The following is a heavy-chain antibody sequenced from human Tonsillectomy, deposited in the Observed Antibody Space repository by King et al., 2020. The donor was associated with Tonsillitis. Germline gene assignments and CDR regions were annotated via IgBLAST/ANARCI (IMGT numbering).Heavy chain of an antibody. J-gene: IGHJ4*02. CDR1: GDSVSSKFAA. D-gene: IGHD6-19*01. CDR2: TFYRTKWNY. V-gene: IGHV6-1*01. CDR3: AGDDESSGSDILFDY. Sequence: VQLQESGPRLVKPSQTLSVTCDISGDSVSSKFAAWNWIRQSPSRGLEWLGRTFYRTKWNYDYAISVKGRINIIVDTSRNQVSQQLNSVTPGDTAVYYCAGDDESSGSDILFDYWGQGTLVTVSS.